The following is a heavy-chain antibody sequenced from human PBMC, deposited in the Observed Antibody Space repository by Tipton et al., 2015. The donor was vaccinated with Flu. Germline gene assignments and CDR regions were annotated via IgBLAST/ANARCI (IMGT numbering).Heavy chain of an antibody. Sequence: QVQLVQSGAEVKKPVASVKVSCKASGFSFANFGINWMGQAPGQGLEWMGWVSLYNGDTRFSQNVQGRVAMTTDTSTGTAYMELRNLRSDDAAVYYCARGSGYAGDYWGQGTLVTVSS. CDR2: VSLYNGDT. CDR3: ARGSGYAGDY. V-gene: IGHV1-18*01. CDR1: GFSFANFG. J-gene: IGHJ4*02. D-gene: IGHD5-12*01.